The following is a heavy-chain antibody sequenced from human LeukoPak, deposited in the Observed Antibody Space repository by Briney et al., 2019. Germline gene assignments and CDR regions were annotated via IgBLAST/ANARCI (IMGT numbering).Heavy chain of an antibody. J-gene: IGHJ4*02. CDR1: GFAFSTYG. Sequence: PRGSLRLSCAASGFAFSTYGMHWVRQAPRKGLEWVAFTRYDGSHSEYEDSVKGRFSIARDDSKSTLYLQMNSLRAEDTGVYYCARDNSYGFMGCMDYWGQGTRVTVSS. CDR3: ARDNSYGFMGCMDY. CDR2: TRYDGSHS. D-gene: IGHD5-18*01. V-gene: IGHV3-30*02.